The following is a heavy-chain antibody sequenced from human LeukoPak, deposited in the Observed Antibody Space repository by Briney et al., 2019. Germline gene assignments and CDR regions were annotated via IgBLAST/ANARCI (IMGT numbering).Heavy chain of an antibody. CDR2: ISYDGSNK. Sequence: GRSLRLSCAASGFTFSSYGMHWVRQAPGKGLEWVAVISYDGSNKYYADSVKGRFTISRDNSKNTLYLQMNSLRAEDTAVYYCAKDFAASEDYFDYWGQGTLVTVSS. D-gene: IGHD6-25*01. J-gene: IGHJ4*02. CDR3: AKDFAASEDYFDY. V-gene: IGHV3-30*18. CDR1: GFTFSSYG.